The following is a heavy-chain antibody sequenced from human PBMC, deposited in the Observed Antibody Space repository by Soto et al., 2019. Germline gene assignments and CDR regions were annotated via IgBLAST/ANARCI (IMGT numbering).Heavy chain of an antibody. CDR2: IYYRGNT. J-gene: IGHJ4*02. V-gene: IGHV4-39*01. CDR3: ARLEGLATISYYFDY. D-gene: IGHD3-9*01. CDR1: GDSINSDNYY. Sequence: PSETLSLTCSVSGDSINSDNYYWGWIRQPPGKGLEWIGSIYYRGNTYYNPSLKTRVTISLDKSKSQFSLKLNSVTAAASAVYFCARLEGLATISYYFDYWGQGTLVTVSS.